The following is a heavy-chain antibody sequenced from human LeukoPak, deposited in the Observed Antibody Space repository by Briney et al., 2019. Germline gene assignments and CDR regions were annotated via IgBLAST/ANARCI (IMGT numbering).Heavy chain of an antibody. V-gene: IGHV3-30*03. D-gene: IGHD6-13*01. CDR2: ISYYGSNK. CDR3: AEGRQQLVQYYYYYGMDV. Sequence: GGSLRLSCVASGFTFSSYGMHWVRQAPGKGLEWVAVISYYGSNKYYADSVKGRFTISRDNSKNTLYLQMNSLRAEDTAVYYCAEGRQQLVQYYYYYGMDVWGQGTTVTVSS. J-gene: IGHJ6*02. CDR1: GFTFSSYG.